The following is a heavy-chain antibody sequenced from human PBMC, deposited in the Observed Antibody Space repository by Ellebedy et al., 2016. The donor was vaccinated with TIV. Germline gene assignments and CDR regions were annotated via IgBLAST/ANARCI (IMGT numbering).Heavy chain of an antibody. CDR3: AQSLRGVRLGYFDY. V-gene: IGHV2-5*01. J-gene: IGHJ4*02. D-gene: IGHD3-10*01. CDR2: IYWNDDK. CDR1: GFSLSTSGVG. Sequence: SGPTLVKPTQTLKLTCTFSGFSLSTSGVGVGWIRQPPGKALEWLALIYWNDDKRYSPSLKSRLTITKDTSKNQVVLTMTDMDPVDTATYYCAQSLRGVRLGYFDYWGQGTLVTVSS.